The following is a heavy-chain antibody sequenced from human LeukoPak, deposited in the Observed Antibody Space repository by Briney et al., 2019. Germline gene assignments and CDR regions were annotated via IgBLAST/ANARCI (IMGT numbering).Heavy chain of an antibody. CDR2: INQHGSEK. J-gene: IGHJ4*02. V-gene: IGHV3-7*03. CDR1: GFSFSAYW. D-gene: IGHD3-10*01. Sequence: GGSLRLSCAASGFSFSAYWMGWVRQAPGKGPEWVANINQHGSEKYYVDSVKGRFTISRDNAKDSLYLQMNSLTADDTAVYYCAGSIDWGQGTLVTVSS. CDR3: AGSID.